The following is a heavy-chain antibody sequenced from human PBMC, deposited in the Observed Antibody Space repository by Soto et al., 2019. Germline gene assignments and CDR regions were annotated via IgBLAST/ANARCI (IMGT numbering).Heavy chain of an antibody. J-gene: IGHJ4*02. V-gene: IGHV3-7*04. CDR2: IKQDGGEK. D-gene: IGHD6-19*01. CDR1: GISFSSYW. CDR3: VREGWSTGRYYFDY. Sequence: EVQLVESGGGMVQPGGSLRLSCATSGISFSSYWMSWVRQAPGKGLEWVANIKQDGGEKYYVDSVKGRFTISRDNAKKSLYLQMNSLRVEDTAVYYCVREGWSTGRYYFDYWGQGTLDTVSS.